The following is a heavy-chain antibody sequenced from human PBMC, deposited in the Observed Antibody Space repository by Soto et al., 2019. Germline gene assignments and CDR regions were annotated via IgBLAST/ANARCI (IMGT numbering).Heavy chain of an antibody. CDR2: ISAYNGNT. V-gene: IGHV1-18*01. D-gene: IGHD3-22*01. CDR3: ARDGRYYYDSSGYFTPPKSTLPTYGMDV. Sequence: GASVKVSCKASGYTFTSYGISWVRQAPGQGLEWMGWISAYNGNTNYAQKLQGRVTMTTDTSTSTAYMELRSLRSDDTAVYYCARDGRYYYDSSGYFTPPKSTLPTYGMDVWGQGTTVTVS. J-gene: IGHJ6*02. CDR1: GYTFTSYG.